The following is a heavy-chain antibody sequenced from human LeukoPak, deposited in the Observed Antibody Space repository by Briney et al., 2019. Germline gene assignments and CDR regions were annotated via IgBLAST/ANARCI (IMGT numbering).Heavy chain of an antibody. D-gene: IGHD3-22*01. CDR1: GFTFDDYA. J-gene: IGHJ4*02. V-gene: IGHV3-9*01. CDR2: ISWNSGSI. Sequence: PGRPLRLSCAASGFTFDDYAMHWVRQATGKGLEWVSGISWNSGSIGYADSVKGRFTISRDNAKNSLYLQMNSLRAEDTALYYCAKDSYYDSSGLPDYWGQGTLVTVSS. CDR3: AKDSYYDSSGLPDY.